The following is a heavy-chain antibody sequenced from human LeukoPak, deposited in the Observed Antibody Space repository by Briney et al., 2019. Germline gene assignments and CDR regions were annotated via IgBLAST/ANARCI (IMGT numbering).Heavy chain of an antibody. V-gene: IGHV4-59*01. J-gene: IGHJ4*02. D-gene: IGHD2-2*01. CDR1: GGSISSYY. CDR3: ARGAAIFGGGFEAFDY. Sequence: SETLSLTCTVSGGSISSYYWSWIRQPPGKGLEWIGYIYYSGSTNYNPSLKSRVTISVDTSKSQFSLKLSSVTAADTAVYYCARGAAIFGGGFEAFDYWGQGTLVTVSS. CDR2: IYYSGST.